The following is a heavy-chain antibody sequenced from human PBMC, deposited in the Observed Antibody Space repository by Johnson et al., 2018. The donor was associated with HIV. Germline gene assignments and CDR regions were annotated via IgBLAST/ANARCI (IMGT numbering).Heavy chain of an antibody. Sequence: QVQLVESGGGVVQPGRSLRLSCAASGFTFSSYAMHWVRQAPGKGLEWVALISYDGTNKNYADSVKGRFTISRDNAKNSLYLQMNSLRAEYTALYYCARGGLGYQNIHDPFDIWGQGTMVTVSS. D-gene: IGHD2-2*01. J-gene: IGHJ3*02. CDR3: ARGGLGYQNIHDPFDI. CDR1: GFTFSSYA. V-gene: IGHV3-30-3*01. CDR2: ISYDGTNK.